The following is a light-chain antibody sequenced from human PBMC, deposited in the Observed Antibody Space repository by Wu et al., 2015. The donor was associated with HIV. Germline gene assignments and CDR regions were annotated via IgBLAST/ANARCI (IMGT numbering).Light chain of an antibody. Sequence: EIVLTQSPATLSLSPGETATLSCRASQSVSTYLAWYQQKPGQAPRLLIYDASGRASGIPARFSGSGSGTDFTLTISSLAAEDFAVYYCQERSHLFTFGPRDQSGYQT. J-gene: IGKJ3*01. V-gene: IGKV3-11*01. CDR2: DAS. CDR1: QSVSTY. CDR3: QERSHLFT.